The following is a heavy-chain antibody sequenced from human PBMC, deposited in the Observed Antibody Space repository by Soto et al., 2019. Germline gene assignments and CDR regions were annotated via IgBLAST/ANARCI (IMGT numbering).Heavy chain of an antibody. J-gene: IGHJ6*03. Sequence: SETLSLTCTVSGGSISSSSYYWGWIRQPPGKGLEWIGSIYYSGSTYYNPSLKSRVTISVDTSKNQFSLKLSSVTAADTAVYYCARHPIAARPLYFYYVDVWGKGTTVTVSS. CDR1: GGSISSSSYY. D-gene: IGHD6-6*01. CDR2: IYYSGST. V-gene: IGHV4-39*01. CDR3: ARHPIAARPLYFYYVDV.